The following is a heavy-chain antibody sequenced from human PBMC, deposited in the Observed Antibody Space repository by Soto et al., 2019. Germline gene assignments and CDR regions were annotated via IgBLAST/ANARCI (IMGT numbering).Heavy chain of an antibody. CDR3: ARGGYYYDSSGYYKPTSFDY. D-gene: IGHD3-22*01. V-gene: IGHV1-69*13. J-gene: IGHJ4*02. Sequence: SVKVSCKASGGTFSSYAISWVRQAPGQGLEWMGGIIPIFGTANYAQKFQGRVTITADESTSTAYMELSSLRSEDTAVYYCARGGYYYDSSGYYKPTSFDYWGQGTLVTVSS. CDR1: GGTFSSYA. CDR2: IIPIFGTA.